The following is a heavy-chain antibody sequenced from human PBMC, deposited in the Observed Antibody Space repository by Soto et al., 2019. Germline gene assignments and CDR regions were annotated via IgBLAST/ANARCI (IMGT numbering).Heavy chain of an antibody. V-gene: IGHV3-48*03. CDR3: ARTIAAAAQGFGS. CDR2: ISSSGTTI. CDR1: GFTFSSYE. D-gene: IGHD6-13*01. Sequence: EVHLVESGGGLVQPGCSLRLSCAASGFTFSSYEMNWVRQAPGKGLEWVSYISSSGTTIYYADSVQGRFTISRDNARNALFLHMSSLRVDDTAFYYCARTIAAAAQGFGSWGQGTLVTVSS. J-gene: IGHJ4*02.